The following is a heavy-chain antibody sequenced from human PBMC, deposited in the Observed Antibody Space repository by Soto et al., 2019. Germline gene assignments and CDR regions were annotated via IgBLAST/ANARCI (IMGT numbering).Heavy chain of an antibody. CDR1: GFTFSSYW. V-gene: IGHV3-74*01. D-gene: IGHD2-2*01. CDR2: INGSGGSP. Sequence: GSLRLSCAASGFTFSSYWMHWVRQAPGKGLVWVSVINGSGGSPSYADSVQGRFSISRDNPKNTLYLQMNSLRGEDTAMYYCAKARCSTTNCYVPDYWGQGTLVTVSS. CDR3: AKARCSTTNCYVPDY. J-gene: IGHJ4*02.